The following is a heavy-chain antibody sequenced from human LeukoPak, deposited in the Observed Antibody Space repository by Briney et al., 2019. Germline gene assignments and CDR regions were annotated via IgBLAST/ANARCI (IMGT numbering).Heavy chain of an antibody. D-gene: IGHD4-17*01. CDR2: IHSSSANT. J-gene: IGHJ4*02. V-gene: IGHV3-11*06. CDR1: GFTFSDYY. Sequence: PGGSLRLSCAASGFTFSDYYMNWIRQAPGKGLEWVSYIHSSSANTNYADSVKGRFTISRDNAKNSLYLQMNSLRAEDTAVYYCARTGDYESFDYWGQGTLVTVSS. CDR3: ARTGDYESFDY.